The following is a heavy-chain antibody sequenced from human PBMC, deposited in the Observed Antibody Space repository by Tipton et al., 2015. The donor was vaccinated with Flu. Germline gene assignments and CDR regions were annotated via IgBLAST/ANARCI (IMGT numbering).Heavy chain of an antibody. Sequence: TLSLTCSVSGDSIASDYFWGWIRQPPGKGLEWIGNLHHTGNTYYNTSLKSRVTISVDTSKNQLSLRLTSVTAADTAVYYCARHQSSSLPPFDYWDQGTLVTVSS. CDR1: GDSIASDYF. CDR2: LHHTGNT. CDR3: ARHQSSSLPPFDY. D-gene: IGHD6-6*01. J-gene: IGHJ4*02. V-gene: IGHV4-38-2*01.